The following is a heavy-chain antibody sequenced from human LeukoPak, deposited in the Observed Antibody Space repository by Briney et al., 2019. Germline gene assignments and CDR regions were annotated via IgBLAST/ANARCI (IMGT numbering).Heavy chain of an antibody. Sequence: SETLSLTCAVSGGSISSGGYSWSWIRQPPGKGLEWIGYIYYSGSTYYNPSLKSRVTISVDTSKNQFSLKLSSVTAADTAVYYCARECITMVRGVWSYYYYMDVWGKGTTVTISS. D-gene: IGHD3-10*01. V-gene: IGHV4-30-4*07. J-gene: IGHJ6*03. CDR3: ARECITMVRGVWSYYYYMDV. CDR1: GGSISSGGYS. CDR2: IYYSGST.